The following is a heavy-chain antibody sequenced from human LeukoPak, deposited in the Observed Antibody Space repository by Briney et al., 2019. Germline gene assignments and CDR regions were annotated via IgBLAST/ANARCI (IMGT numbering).Heavy chain of an antibody. CDR3: ARDPGRGWALYAFDI. CDR1: GGSISTSNW. V-gene: IGHV4-4*02. J-gene: IGHJ3*02. D-gene: IGHD1-26*01. CDR2: ILHSGST. Sequence: SGTLSLTCAVSGGSISTSNWWNWVRQPPGKGLEWIAEILHSGSTNYNPSLKSRVTISVDKSKNQFSLNLSSVTAADTAVYYCARDPGRGWALYAFDIWGQGTMVTVSS.